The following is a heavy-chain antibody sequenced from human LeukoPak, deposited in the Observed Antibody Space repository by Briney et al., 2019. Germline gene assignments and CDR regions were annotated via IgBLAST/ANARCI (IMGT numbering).Heavy chain of an antibody. CDR3: ARTKIYCSGGSCYRNWLDP. CDR1: GYSFTSYW. Sequence: GESLKISCKGSGYSFTSYWIGWVRQMPGKGLEWMGIIYPGDSDTRYSPSFQGQVTISADKSISTAYLQWSSLKASDTAMYYCARTKIYCSGGSCYRNWLDPWGQGTLVTVSS. D-gene: IGHD2-15*01. CDR2: IYPGDSDT. J-gene: IGHJ5*02. V-gene: IGHV5-51*01.